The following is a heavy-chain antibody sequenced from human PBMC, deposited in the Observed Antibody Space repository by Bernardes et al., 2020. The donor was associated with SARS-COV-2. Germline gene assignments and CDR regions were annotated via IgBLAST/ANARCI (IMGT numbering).Heavy chain of an antibody. CDR3: TSLESDGRGYWRFDD. J-gene: IGHJ4*02. CDR2: VHHSGTT. CDR1: SGSISSTNW. D-gene: IGHD2-15*01. V-gene: IGHV4-4*02. Sequence: SETLSLTCIVSSGSISSTNWWTWVRQPPGKGLEWIGEVHHSGTTNYNPSLESRVTILMDKAKDQFSLKLTSVTAADTAVYYCTSLESDGRGYWRFDDWGQGTLVTVSS.